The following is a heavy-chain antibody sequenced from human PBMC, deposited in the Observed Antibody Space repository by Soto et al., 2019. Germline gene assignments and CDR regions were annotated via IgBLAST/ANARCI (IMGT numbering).Heavy chain of an antibody. CDR3: ATNTVTKVDDY. V-gene: IGHV3-7*03. CDR2: IKQDGSEK. D-gene: IGHD4-17*01. J-gene: IGHJ4*02. Sequence: GGSLRLSCEASGFTFSNFWISWVRQAPGKGLEWVANIKQDGSEKKYVDSVKGRFIISRDNAKNSLSLQMNSLRAEDTAVYYCATNTVTKVDDYWGQGARVTVSS. CDR1: GFTFSNFW.